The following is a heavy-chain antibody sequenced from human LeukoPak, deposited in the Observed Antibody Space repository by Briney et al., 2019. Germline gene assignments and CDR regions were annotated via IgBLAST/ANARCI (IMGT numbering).Heavy chain of an antibody. CDR2: INHSGST. CDR3: ASTTYSSGWYDRDAFDI. D-gene: IGHD6-19*01. Sequence: SETLSLTCAVYGGSFSGYYWSWIRQPPGKGLEWIGEINHSGSTNYNPSLKSRVTISVDTSKSQFSLKLSSVTAADTAVYYCASTTYSSGWYDRDAFDIWGQGTMVTVSS. J-gene: IGHJ3*02. V-gene: IGHV4-34*01. CDR1: GGSFSGYY.